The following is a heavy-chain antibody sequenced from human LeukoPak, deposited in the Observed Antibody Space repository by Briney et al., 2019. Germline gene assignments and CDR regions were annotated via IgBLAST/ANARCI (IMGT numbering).Heavy chain of an antibody. CDR3: ASFSSSSWYLDY. CDR2: ISSSSSYI. V-gene: IGHV3-21*01. Sequence: GGSLRLSCAASGFTFSSYAMSWVRQAPGKGLEWVSSISSSSSYIYYADSVKGRFTISRDNAKNSLYLQMNSLRAEDTAVYYCASFSSSSWYLDYWGQGTLVTVSS. CDR1: GFTFSSYA. J-gene: IGHJ4*02. D-gene: IGHD2-2*01.